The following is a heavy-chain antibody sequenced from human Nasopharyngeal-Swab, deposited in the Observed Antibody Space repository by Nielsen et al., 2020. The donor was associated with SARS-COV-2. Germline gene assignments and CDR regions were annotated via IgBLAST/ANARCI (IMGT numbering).Heavy chain of an antibody. J-gene: IGHJ6*03. Sequence: SVKVSCKASGGTFSSYAISWVRQAPGQGLEWMGRIIPILGIANYAQKFQGRVTITADKSTSTAYMELSSLRSEDTAVYYCARGCGITSCGVVTCYYMDVWGKGTTVTVSS. V-gene: IGHV1-69*04. CDR2: IIPILGIA. D-gene: IGHD3-3*01. CDR3: ARGCGITSCGVVTCYYMDV. CDR1: GGTFSSYA.